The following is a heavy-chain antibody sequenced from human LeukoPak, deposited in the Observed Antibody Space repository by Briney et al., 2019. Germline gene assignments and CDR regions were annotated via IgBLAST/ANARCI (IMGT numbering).Heavy chain of an antibody. CDR1: GGSISSGGYS. D-gene: IGHD1-1*01. CDR2: IYHSGST. J-gene: IGHJ4*02. CDR3: ARASPAQSGVDY. V-gene: IGHV4-30-2*01. Sequence: SETLSLTCAVSGGSISSGGYSWSCIRQPPGKGLEWIGYIYHSGSTYYNPSLKSRVTISVDRSKNQFPLKLSSVTAADTAVYYCARASPAQSGVDYWGQGTLVTVSS.